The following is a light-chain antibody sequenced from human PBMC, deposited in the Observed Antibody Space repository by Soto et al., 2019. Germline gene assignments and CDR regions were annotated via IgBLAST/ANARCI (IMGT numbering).Light chain of an antibody. CDR2: DAS. J-gene: IGKJ1*01. Sequence: LQVTQSPSTLSASVGDTVTTTCRASQTISGWLAWYQQRPGKAPNLLIFDASTLESGVPSRFSGSGSGTTFTLTISSLQSDDFATYYCLQYNGYYRTFGQGTKVDIK. CDR3: LQYNGYYRT. CDR1: QTISGW. V-gene: IGKV1-5*01.